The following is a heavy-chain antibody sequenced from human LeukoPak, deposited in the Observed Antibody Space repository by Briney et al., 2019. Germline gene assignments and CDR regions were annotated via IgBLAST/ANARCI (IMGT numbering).Heavy chain of an antibody. Sequence: VASVKVSCKASGYTFTSYYMHWVRQAPGQGLGWMGWIYPNSGGTNYAQKFQGRVTVTRDTSISTAYMELSRLRSDDTAVYYCAREAYDSGSFRTDYYYMDVWGKGTTVTISS. V-gene: IGHV1-2*02. CDR3: AREAYDSGSFRTDYYYMDV. D-gene: IGHD3-10*01. CDR1: GYTFTSYY. J-gene: IGHJ6*03. CDR2: IYPNSGGT.